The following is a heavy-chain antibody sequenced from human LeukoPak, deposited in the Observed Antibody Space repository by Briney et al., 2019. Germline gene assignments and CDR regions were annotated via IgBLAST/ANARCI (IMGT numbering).Heavy chain of an antibody. CDR3: AKAGVRYSDSSALYAFDF. J-gene: IGHJ3*01. CDR1: GGSISSASYF. Sequence: SETLSLTWTVSGGSISSASYFWGWIRQPPRKGLEWIGTLYYSGSTYYSASLKSRVTMSGDTSRNQFSLRLSSVNAADTAVYYCAKAGVRYSDSSALYAFDFWGPGTMVTVSS. D-gene: IGHD3-22*01. V-gene: IGHV4-39*01. CDR2: LYYSGST.